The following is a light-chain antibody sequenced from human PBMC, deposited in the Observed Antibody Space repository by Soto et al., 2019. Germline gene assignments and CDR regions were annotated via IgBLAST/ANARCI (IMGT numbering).Light chain of an antibody. J-gene: IGKJ4*01. V-gene: IGKV1-27*01. Sequence: DIQMTQSPSSLSASVGDRVTITCRASQGISSYLAWYQQKPGKVPKLLIYAASTLQPGVPSRFSVSGSGTDFTLTICSLQPEDVATYYCQKYNSAPPLTFGGGTRVE. CDR3: QKYNSAPPLT. CDR1: QGISSY. CDR2: AAS.